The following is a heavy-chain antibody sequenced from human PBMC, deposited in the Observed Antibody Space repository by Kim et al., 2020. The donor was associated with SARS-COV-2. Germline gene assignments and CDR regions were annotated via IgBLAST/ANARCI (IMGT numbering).Heavy chain of an antibody. CDR2: IFPGGST. Sequence: SETLSLTCAVSGVSISSGNWWSWVRQPPGKGLEWIGEIFPGGSTNYNPSLKSRVTMSADKSKNQFSLTLTSVTAADTAVYYCASKGDYMDHWGQGTLVTVSS. J-gene: IGHJ4*02. V-gene: IGHV4-4*02. CDR3: ASKGDYMDH. CDR1: GVSISSGNW.